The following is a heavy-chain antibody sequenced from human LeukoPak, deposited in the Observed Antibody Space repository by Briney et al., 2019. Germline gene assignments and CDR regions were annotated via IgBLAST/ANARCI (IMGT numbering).Heavy chain of an antibody. Sequence: SETLSLTCAVSGGSISGYYWSWIRQPPGKGLEWIGEINHSGSTNYNPSLKSRVTISVDTSKNQFSLKLSSVTAADTAVYYCARRLVGAIAAFDIWGQGTMVTVSS. CDR2: INHSGST. CDR1: GGSISGYY. V-gene: IGHV4-34*01. D-gene: IGHD1-26*01. J-gene: IGHJ3*02. CDR3: ARRLVGAIAAFDI.